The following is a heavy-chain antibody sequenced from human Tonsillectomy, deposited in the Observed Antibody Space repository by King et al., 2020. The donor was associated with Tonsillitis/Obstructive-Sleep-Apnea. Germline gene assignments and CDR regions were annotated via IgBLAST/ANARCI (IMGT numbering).Heavy chain of an antibody. V-gene: IGHV3-48*02. J-gene: IGHJ6*03. CDR3: AGDGLWVKGVTAPYYYYYMDV. CDR2: ISSSSSTI. Sequence: VQLVESGGGLVRPGGSLRLSCAASGFTFSSYSMNWVRQAPGKGLEWVSYISSSSSTIYYADSVKGRFTISRDNAKNLLYLQMNSLRDEDTAVYYCAGDGLWVKGVTAPYYYYYMDVWGKGTTVTVSS. D-gene: IGHD3-10*01. CDR1: GFTFSSYS.